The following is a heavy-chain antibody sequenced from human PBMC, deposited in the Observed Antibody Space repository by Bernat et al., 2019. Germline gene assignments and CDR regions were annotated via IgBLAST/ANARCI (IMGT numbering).Heavy chain of an antibody. J-gene: IGHJ4*02. Sequence: EVQLVESGAGLVQPGGSLKLSCAASGYTFSGSAMHWVRQASGKGLEWVGRIRSKATSYATAYASSVKGRFTISRYDSKNTAYLQMNSLKTEDTAVYYCTRHVGIAVTNDYWGQGTLVTVSS. CDR3: TRHVGIAVTNDY. V-gene: IGHV3-73*01. CDR1: GYTFSGSA. CDR2: IRSKATSYAT. D-gene: IGHD6-19*01.